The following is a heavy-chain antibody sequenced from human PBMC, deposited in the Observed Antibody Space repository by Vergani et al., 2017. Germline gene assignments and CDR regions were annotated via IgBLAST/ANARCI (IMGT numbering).Heavy chain of an antibody. CDR2: ISSSGSTI. CDR1: GFTFSDYY. D-gene: IGHD2-2*01. V-gene: IGHV3-11*04. J-gene: IGHJ6*02. CDR3: ARVGIVVVPAANYYYYGMDV. Sequence: QVQLVESGGGLVKPGGSLRLSCAASGFTFSDYYMSWIRQAPGKGLEWVSYISSSGSTIYYADSVKGRFTISRDNAKNSLYLQMNSLRAEDTAVYYCARVGIVVVPAANYYYYGMDVWGQGTTVTVSS.